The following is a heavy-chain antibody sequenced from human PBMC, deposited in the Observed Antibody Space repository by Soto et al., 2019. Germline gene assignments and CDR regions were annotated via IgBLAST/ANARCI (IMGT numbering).Heavy chain of an antibody. J-gene: IGHJ4*02. Sequence: QVQLVESGGGVVQPGRSLRLSCAASGFTFSSYAMHWVRQAPGKGLEWVAVISYDGSNKYYADSVKGRFTISRDNSKNTLYLQMNSLRAEDTAVYYCARDRGARDYWGQGTLVTVSS. CDR1: GFTFSSYA. V-gene: IGHV3-30-3*01. CDR2: ISYDGSNK. D-gene: IGHD1-26*01. CDR3: ARDRGARDY.